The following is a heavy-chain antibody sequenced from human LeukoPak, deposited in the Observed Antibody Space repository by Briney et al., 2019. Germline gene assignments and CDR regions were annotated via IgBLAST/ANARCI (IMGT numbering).Heavy chain of an antibody. V-gene: IGHV3-9*01. D-gene: IGHD6-19*01. J-gene: IGHJ4*02. CDR2: ISWNSGSI. CDR3: AKDGMAIAVAGSYFDY. CDR1: GFTFDDYA. Sequence: PGGSLRLSSAASGFTFDDYAMHWVRQAPGKGLEWVSGISWNSGSIGYADSVKGRFTISRDNAKNSLYLQMNSLRAEDTALYYCAKDGMAIAVAGSYFDYWGQGTLVTVSS.